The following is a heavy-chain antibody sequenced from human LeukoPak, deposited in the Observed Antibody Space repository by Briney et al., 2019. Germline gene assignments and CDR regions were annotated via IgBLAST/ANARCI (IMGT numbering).Heavy chain of an antibody. Sequence: KPGGSLRLSCSASGFTFSSYEMNWVRQAPGKGLEWVSYISSSSSYIYYADSVKGRFTISRDKAKNSMYLQMKSLRAEDTAVYYCARDLSGDYDSSEIDYWGQGTLVTVSS. D-gene: IGHD3-22*01. CDR1: GFTFSSYE. CDR2: ISSSSSYI. V-gene: IGHV3-21*05. J-gene: IGHJ4*02. CDR3: ARDLSGDYDSSEIDY.